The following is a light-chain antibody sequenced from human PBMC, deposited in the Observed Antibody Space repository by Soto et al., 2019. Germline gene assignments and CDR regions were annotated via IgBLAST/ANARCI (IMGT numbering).Light chain of an antibody. CDR2: DAS. CDR3: QQRSNSFT. CDR1: QSVSSY. J-gene: IGKJ5*01. V-gene: IGKV3-11*01. Sequence: EIVVTQSPATLSLAGGEIATLSCRASQSVSSYLAWYQQKPGQAPRLLIYDASNRATGIPARFSGSGSGTDFTLTISSLEPEDFAVYYCQQRSNSFTFGQGTRLEIK.